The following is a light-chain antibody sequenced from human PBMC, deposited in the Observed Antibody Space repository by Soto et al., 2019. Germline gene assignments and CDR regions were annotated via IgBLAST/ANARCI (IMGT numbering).Light chain of an antibody. V-gene: IGLV2-14*01. J-gene: IGLJ1*01. CDR1: SRDVGAYNY. CDR3: SSYGGSNTYV. CDR2: EVS. Sequence: QSALTQPASVSGSPGQSITISCTGSSRDVGAYNYVSWYQHHPGKAPKLMIYEVSNWPSGISNRFSGSKSGNTASLTISGLQDEDEGDYYCSSYGGSNTYVFGTGTKLTVL.